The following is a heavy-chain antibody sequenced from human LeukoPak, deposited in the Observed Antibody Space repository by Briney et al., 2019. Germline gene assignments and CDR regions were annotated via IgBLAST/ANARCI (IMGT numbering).Heavy chain of an antibody. V-gene: IGHV4-31*03. Sequence: SETLSLTCTVSGGSISSGAYYWSWIRQHPGKGLEWIGYIYYSGSTYYNPSLKSRVTISVDASKNQFSLKLSSVTAADTAVYYCARDLGDGYLANDYWGQGTLVTVSS. CDR1: GGSISSGAYY. D-gene: IGHD5-24*01. CDR3: ARDLGDGYLANDY. CDR2: IYYSGST. J-gene: IGHJ4*02.